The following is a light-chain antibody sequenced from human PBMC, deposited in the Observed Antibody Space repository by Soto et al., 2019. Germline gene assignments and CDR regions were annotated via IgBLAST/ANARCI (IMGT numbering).Light chain of an antibody. V-gene: IGKV3-20*01. CDR3: QQYGSSPLT. Sequence: EIVLTQSPGTLSLSPGQRATLSCRASQSVSGSYLAWYQRKPGQAPRLLIYGASSRATGIPDRFSGSGSGTDFTLTISRLEPEDFAVYYCQQYGSSPLTFGGGTKVEI. CDR2: GAS. J-gene: IGKJ4*01. CDR1: QSVSGSY.